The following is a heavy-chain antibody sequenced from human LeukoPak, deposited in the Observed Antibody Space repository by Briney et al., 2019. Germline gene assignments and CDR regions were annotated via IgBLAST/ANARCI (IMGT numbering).Heavy chain of an antibody. CDR3: ARGLGDYNTDWFPVSGY. J-gene: IGHJ4*02. CDR2: IIPILGIA. Sequence: SVKVSCKASGGTFSSYAISWVRQAPGQGLEWMGRIIPILGIANYAQKFQGRVTITADKSTSTAYMELSSLRSEDTAVYYCARGLGDYNTDWFPVSGYWGQGTRVTVSS. D-gene: IGHD3-9*01. CDR1: GGTFSSYA. V-gene: IGHV1-69*04.